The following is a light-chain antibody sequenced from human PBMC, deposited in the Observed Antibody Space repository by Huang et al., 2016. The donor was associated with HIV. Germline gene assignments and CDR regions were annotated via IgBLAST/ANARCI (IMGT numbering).Light chain of an antibody. CDR2: AAS. CDR1: QSIRSY. CDR3: QQSHSTPHT. J-gene: IGKJ2*01. V-gene: IGKV1-39*01. Sequence: DIQMTQSPSSLSASVGDRVTITCRATQSIRSYLNWYHQKPGEAPKLLISAASRLQGGVPSRCSGSGSGTDFTLTITSLQPEDFGTYYCQQSHSTPHTFGQGTKVEIK.